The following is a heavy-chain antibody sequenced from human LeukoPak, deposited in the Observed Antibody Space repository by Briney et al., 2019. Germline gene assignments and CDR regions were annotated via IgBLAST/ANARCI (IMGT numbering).Heavy chain of an antibody. J-gene: IGHJ4*02. D-gene: IGHD3-22*01. CDR3: ASRGLNYYDSSGYYNDY. Sequence: GSLRLSCAASGFTFSSYWMSWVRQPPGKGLEWIGEINHSGSTNYNPSLKSRVTISVDTSKNQFSLKLSSVTAADTAVYYCASRGLNYYDSSGYYNDYWGQGTLVTVSS. V-gene: IGHV4-34*08. CDR2: INHSGST. CDR1: GFTFSSYW.